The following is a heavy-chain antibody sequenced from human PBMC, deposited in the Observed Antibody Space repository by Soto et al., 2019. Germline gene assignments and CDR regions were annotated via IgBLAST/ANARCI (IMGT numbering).Heavy chain of an antibody. J-gene: IGHJ6*02. D-gene: IGHD2-21*01. CDR3: ARVGSPYDYYFYGMDV. CDR2: TYYRSKWYN. V-gene: IGHV6-1*01. Sequence: SQTLSLTCAISGDSVSSNSAAWNWISQSPSRGLEWLGRTYYRSKWYNDYAVSVKSRITINPDTSKNQFSLQLISVTPEDTAVYYFARVGSPYDYYFYGMDVWGQGTTVTVSS. CDR1: GDSVSSNSAA.